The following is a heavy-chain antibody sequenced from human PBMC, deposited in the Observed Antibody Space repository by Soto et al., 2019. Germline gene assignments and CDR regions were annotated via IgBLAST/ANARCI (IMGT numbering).Heavy chain of an antibody. V-gene: IGHV2-5*01. CDR1: GFSLSSSGVG. CDR2: IYWNGEE. CDR3: AHNLRSREFDS. J-gene: IGHJ5*01. Sequence: QITLKESGPTLVEPTQTLTLTCTFSGFSLSSSGVGVGWIRQPPGKALEWLALIYWNGEEHYSPSLRSRLTITKDTSKNQVVLTMTNLDPVDTATYYCAHNLRSREFDSWGQGTLVTVSS.